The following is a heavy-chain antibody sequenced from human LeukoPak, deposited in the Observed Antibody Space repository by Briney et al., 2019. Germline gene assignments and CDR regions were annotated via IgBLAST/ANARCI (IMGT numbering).Heavy chain of an antibody. J-gene: IGHJ6*03. CDR3: ARERLARPRSTLFNYYYMDV. V-gene: IGHV1-69*01. CDR1: GGTFSSYA. D-gene: IGHD6-6*01. Sequence: ASVKVSCKASGGTFSSYAISWVRQAPGQGPEWMGGIIPIFGTANYAQKFQGRVTITADEPTSTAYMELSSLRSEDTAVYYCARERLARPRSTLFNYYYMDVWGKGTTVTVSS. CDR2: IIPIFGTA.